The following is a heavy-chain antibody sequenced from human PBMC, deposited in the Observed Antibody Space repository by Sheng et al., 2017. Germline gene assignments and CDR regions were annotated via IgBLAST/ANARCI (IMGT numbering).Heavy chain of an antibody. V-gene: IGHV4-38-2*02. CDR1: GFSISSNYY. D-gene: IGHD4-4*01. CDR2: FHHTGST. Sequence: VQLQESGPRLVKPSETLALTCTVSGFSISSNYYWGWIRQPPGKGLEWIATFHHTGSTYYNPSLKSRLILSVDSSKNQFSLKLSSVTAADTALYYCARDQWGTITAAFDYWGQGALVTVSS. J-gene: IGHJ4*02. CDR3: ARDQWGTITAAFDY.